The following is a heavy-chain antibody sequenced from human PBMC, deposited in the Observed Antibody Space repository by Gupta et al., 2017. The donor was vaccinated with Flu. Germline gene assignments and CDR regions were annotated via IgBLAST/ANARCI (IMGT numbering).Heavy chain of an antibody. CDR2: SWYDGSNK. Sequence: SDYGMHWVRQAPGKGLEWVAASWYDGSNKYYADSVQGRFIISRDNSRNSLYLQMNSLRAEDTAVYYCARDQVWSRSRVFDLWGQGTLVTVSS. J-gene: IGHJ4*02. CDR3: ARDQVWSRSRVFDL. D-gene: IGHD3-3*01. CDR1: SDYG. V-gene: IGHV3-33*01.